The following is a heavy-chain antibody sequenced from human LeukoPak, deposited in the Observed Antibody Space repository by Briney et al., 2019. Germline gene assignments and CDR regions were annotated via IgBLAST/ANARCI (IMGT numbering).Heavy chain of an antibody. CDR2: TYYRSKWYN. D-gene: IGHD3-3*01. J-gene: IGHJ6*02. CDR1: GDSVSSNSAA. Sequence: SQTLSLTCAISGDSVSSNSAAWNWIRQSPSRGLEWLGRTYYRSKWYNDYAVSVKSRITINPDTSKNQFSLQLNSVTPEDTAVYYCARDRADDFWSGYPVYYHGMDVWGQGTTVTVSS. V-gene: IGHV6-1*01. CDR3: ARDRADDFWSGYPVYYHGMDV.